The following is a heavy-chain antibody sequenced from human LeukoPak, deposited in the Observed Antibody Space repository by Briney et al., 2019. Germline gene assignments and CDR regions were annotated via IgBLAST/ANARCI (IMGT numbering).Heavy chain of an antibody. D-gene: IGHD5-12*01. CDR1: GGSISTYY. Sequence: SETLSLTCTVSGGSISTYYWNWIRQPPGKGLEWIGYISYSGSTNYNPSLKSRVTISVDTSKKQFSLKLRSATAADTAVYYRARGDDYKSTLFDYWGQGTVVTVSS. CDR2: ISYSGST. CDR3: ARGDDYKSTLFDY. V-gene: IGHV4-59*01. J-gene: IGHJ4*02.